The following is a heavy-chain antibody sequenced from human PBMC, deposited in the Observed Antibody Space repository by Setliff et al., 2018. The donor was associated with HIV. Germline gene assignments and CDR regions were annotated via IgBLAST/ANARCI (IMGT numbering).Heavy chain of an antibody. CDR3: AKERNPYYYDTSGYSWFDP. CDR1: GFAFSNYW. CDR2: ISGGGSTI. D-gene: IGHD3-22*01. J-gene: IGHJ5*02. Sequence: GSLRLSCGASGFAFSNYWMTWVRQAPGKGLEWISYISGGGSTIYYADSVKGRFTISRDNSKNTLYLQMNSLRVEDTAVYYCAKERNPYYYDTSGYSWFDPWGQGTLVTVSS. V-gene: IGHV3-23*01.